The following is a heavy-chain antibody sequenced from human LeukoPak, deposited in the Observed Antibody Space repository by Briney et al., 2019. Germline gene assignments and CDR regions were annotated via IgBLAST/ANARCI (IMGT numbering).Heavy chain of an antibody. V-gene: IGHV3-21*01. CDR3: ARDRVRVVGAIGF. D-gene: IGHD1-26*01. Sequence: GGSLRLSCAASGFTFSSYSMNWVRQAPGKGLEWVSSISSSSSYIYYADSVKGRLTISRDHAKNSLYLQMNSLRAEETVVYYCARDRVRVVGAIGFWGQGTLVTVSS. CDR2: ISSSSSYI. CDR1: GFTFSSYS. J-gene: IGHJ4*02.